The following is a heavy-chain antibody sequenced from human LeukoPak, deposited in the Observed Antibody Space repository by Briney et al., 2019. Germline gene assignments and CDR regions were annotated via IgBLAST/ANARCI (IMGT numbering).Heavy chain of an antibody. D-gene: IGHD3-10*01. CDR1: GGSFSGYY. CDR3: ANFSKRLYYGSGSYSYYYYGMDV. Sequence: SETLSLTCAVYGGSFSGYYWSWIRQPPGKGLEWIGEINHSGSTNYNPSLKSRVTISVDKSKNQFSLKLSSVTAADTAVYYCANFSKRLYYGSGSYSYYYYGMDVWGKGTTVTVSS. J-gene: IGHJ6*04. V-gene: IGHV4-34*01. CDR2: INHSGST.